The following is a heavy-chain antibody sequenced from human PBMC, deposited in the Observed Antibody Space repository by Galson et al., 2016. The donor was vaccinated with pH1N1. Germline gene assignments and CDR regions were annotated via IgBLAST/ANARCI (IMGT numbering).Heavy chain of an antibody. CDR1: GFSLSTSGMC. J-gene: IGHJ4*02. Sequence: PALVKPTQTLTLTCTFSGFSLSTSGMCVSWVRQPPRKALEWLALIDWGDEKYYSTSLKTRLTISKDTSKNQVVLTMTNMDPVDTATYYCARFTYGDYTTYFDYWGQGTLVTVSS. CDR3: ARFTYGDYTTYFDY. V-gene: IGHV2-70*20. D-gene: IGHD4-17*01. CDR2: IDWGDEK.